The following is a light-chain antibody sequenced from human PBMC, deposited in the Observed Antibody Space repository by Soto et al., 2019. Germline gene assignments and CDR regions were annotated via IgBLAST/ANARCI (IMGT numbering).Light chain of an antibody. CDR1: SSDVGGYNY. V-gene: IGLV2-8*01. CDR2: DVS. Sequence: QSALTQPPSASGSPGQSVTISCTGTSSDVGGYNYVSGYQQHPGKAPKVLIYDVSQRPSGVPDRFSGSKSGNTASLTVSGLQAEDEAHYYCTSYGGSNNLIFGGGTKLTVL. J-gene: IGLJ2*01. CDR3: TSYGGSNNLI.